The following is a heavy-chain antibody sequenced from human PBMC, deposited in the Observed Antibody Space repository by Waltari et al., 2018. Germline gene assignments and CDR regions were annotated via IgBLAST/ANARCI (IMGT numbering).Heavy chain of an antibody. CDR2: IIPIFGRA. CDR1: GGTFSNCA. CDR3: ARGFSYDTSGFYFYY. V-gene: IGHV1-69*01. Sequence: QVQLVQSGAEVKKPGSSVTVSCKASGGTFSNCAISWVRQAPGQGLEWMGGIIPIFGRANYAQNFQGRVTITADESTSTAYMDLRSLRSDDTAVYYCARGFSYDTSGFYFYYWGQGTLVTVSS. D-gene: IGHD3-22*01. J-gene: IGHJ4*02.